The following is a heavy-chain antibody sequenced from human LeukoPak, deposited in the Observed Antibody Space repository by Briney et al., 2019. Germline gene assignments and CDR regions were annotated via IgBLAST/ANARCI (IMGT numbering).Heavy chain of an antibody. CDR3: ARVRGSIAAAGNLLFDY. V-gene: IGHV3-7*01. Sequence: GGSLRLSCAASGFTFSNYWMSWVRQAPGKGLEWVANIKQGGSEKHYVDSVKGRFTTSRDNAKNSLYLQMNSLRDEETAVYYCARVRGSIAAAGNLLFDYWGQGTLVTVSS. D-gene: IGHD6-13*01. CDR2: IKQGGSEK. CDR1: GFTFSNYW. J-gene: IGHJ4*02.